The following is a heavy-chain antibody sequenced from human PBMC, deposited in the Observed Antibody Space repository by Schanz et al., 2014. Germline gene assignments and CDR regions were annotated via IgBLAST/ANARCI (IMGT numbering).Heavy chain of an antibody. D-gene: IGHD3-10*01. CDR2: IRDDGTYQ. CDR3: ARPPPLVRGIAGWFGP. CDR1: GFTFSTYG. V-gene: IGHV3-30*02. Sequence: QVQLVESGGGVVQPGGSLRLSCAASGFTFSTYGMHWVRQAPGKGLEWVAFIRDDGTYQNYADSIKGRFTVSRDNSKTTFFQQMHSLGADETAVYYWARPPPLVRGIAGWFGPWGQGSLVTVSS. J-gene: IGHJ5*02.